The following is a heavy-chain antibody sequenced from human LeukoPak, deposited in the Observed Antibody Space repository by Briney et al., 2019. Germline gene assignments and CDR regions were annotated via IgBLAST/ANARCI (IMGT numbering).Heavy chain of an antibody. V-gene: IGHV1-24*01. CDR2: FDPEDGET. CDR3: ATAFGARRAFDI. Sequence: ASVKVSCKVSGYTLTELSMHWLRQAPGKGLEWMGGFDPEDGETIYAQKFQGRVTMTEDTSTDTAYMEQSSLRSEDTAVHYCATAFGARRAFDIWGQGTMVTVSS. D-gene: IGHD3-10*01. J-gene: IGHJ3*02. CDR1: GYTLTELS.